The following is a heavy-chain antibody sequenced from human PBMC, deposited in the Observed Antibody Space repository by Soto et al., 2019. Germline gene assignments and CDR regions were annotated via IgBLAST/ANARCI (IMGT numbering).Heavy chain of an antibody. J-gene: IGHJ3*02. CDR3: AKDLNTVTTEFDAFDI. CDR2: ISYDGSNK. CDR1: GFTFSSYG. V-gene: IGHV3-30*18. D-gene: IGHD4-17*01. Sequence: GGSLRLSCAASGFTFSSYGMHWVRQAPGKGLEWVAVISYDGSNKYYADSVKGRFTISRDNSKNTLYLQMNSLRAEDTAVYYCAKDLNTVTTEFDAFDIWGQGTMVTVSS.